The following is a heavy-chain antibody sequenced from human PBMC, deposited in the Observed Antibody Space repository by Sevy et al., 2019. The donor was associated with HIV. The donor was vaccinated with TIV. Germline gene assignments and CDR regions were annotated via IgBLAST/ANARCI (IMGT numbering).Heavy chain of an antibody. CDR2: IIPIPGIP. Sequence: ASVKVSCKASGGTFSSYAINWVRQAPGQGLEWMGRIIPIPGIPNYAQKFQGRVTITADKSTSTAYMELSSLRSGDTAVYYCARDASSYCTSYSCYGGWFDPWGQGTLVTVSS. V-gene: IGHV1-69*04. D-gene: IGHD2-2*01. J-gene: IGHJ5*02. CDR1: GGTFSSYA. CDR3: ARDASSYCTSYSCYGGWFDP.